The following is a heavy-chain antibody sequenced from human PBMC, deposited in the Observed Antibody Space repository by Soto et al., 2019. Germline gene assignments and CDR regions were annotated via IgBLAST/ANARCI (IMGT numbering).Heavy chain of an antibody. CDR2: ISGSGGST. V-gene: IGHV3-23*01. Sequence: GGSLRLSCAASGFTFSSYAMSWVRQAPGKGLEWVSAISGSGGSTYYADSVKGRFTISRDNSKNTLYLQMNSLRAEDTAVYYCAKAERIMITFGGVVDYWGQGTLVTVSS. CDR1: GFTFSSYA. D-gene: IGHD3-16*01. J-gene: IGHJ4*02. CDR3: AKAERIMITFGGVVDY.